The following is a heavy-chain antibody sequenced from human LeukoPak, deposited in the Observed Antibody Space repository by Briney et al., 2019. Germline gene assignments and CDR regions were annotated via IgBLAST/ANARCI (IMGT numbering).Heavy chain of an antibody. CDR2: INPSGGST. Sequence: GASVKVSCKASGYTFTSYYMHWVRQAPGQGLEWMGIINPSGGSTSYAQKFQGRVTMTRDTSTSTVYMELSSLRSEDTAVYYCARDHGLQDYHYYMDVWGKGTTITVSS. CDR1: GYTFTSYY. D-gene: IGHD5-24*01. J-gene: IGHJ6*03. V-gene: IGHV1-46*01. CDR3: ARDHGLQDYHYYMDV.